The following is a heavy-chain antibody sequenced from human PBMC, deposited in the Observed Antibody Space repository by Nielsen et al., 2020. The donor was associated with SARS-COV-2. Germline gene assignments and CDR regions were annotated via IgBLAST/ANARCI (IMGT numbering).Heavy chain of an antibody. J-gene: IGHJ5*02. V-gene: IGHV1-69*04. D-gene: IGHD2-15*01. CDR3: ATGSAVAAIGWFDP. Sequence: LVKVSCKASRGTFSSYVLNWVRQAPGQGLEWMGRIIPSLGLTNYAQKFPGRVTIIADKSTSTAYMELSSLRSEDTAVYYCATGSAVAAIGWFDPWGQGTLVTVSS. CDR2: IIPSLGLT. CDR1: RGTFSSYV.